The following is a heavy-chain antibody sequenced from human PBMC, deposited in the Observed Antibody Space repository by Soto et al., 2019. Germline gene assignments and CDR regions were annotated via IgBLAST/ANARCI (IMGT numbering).Heavy chain of an antibody. D-gene: IGHD6-6*01. CDR1: GFTLSDSS. CDR3: MSWDASSSAEQ. V-gene: IGHV3-73*02. CDR2: IASKTESEAT. Sequence: EVRLVESGGGLVQPGGSLELSCAASGFTLSDSSVNWVRQASGKGLEWVGRIASKTESEATVYAASVKGRITVARDDSKNTVYLQMGSLKTEDTAVYYCMSWDASSSAEQWGQGALVTVSS. J-gene: IGHJ4*02.